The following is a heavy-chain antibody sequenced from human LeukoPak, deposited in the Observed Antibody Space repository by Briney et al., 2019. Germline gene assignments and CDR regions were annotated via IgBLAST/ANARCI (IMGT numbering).Heavy chain of an antibody. CDR3: AKDPGIAAAGSPGY. CDR1: GLTFSGYG. CDR2: IRYDGSNK. D-gene: IGHD6-13*01. Sequence: PGGSLRLSCAASGLTFSGYGMHWVRQAPGKGLEWVAFIRYDGSNKYYADSVKGRFTISRDNSKNTLYLQMNSLRAEDTAVYYCAKDPGIAAAGSPGYWGQGTLVTVSS. V-gene: IGHV3-30*02. J-gene: IGHJ4*02.